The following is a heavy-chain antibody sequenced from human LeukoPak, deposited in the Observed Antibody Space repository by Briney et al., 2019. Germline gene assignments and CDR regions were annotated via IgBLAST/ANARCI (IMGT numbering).Heavy chain of an antibody. Sequence: PGGSLRLSCAASGFTFSSYAMSWVRQAPGKGLEWGSAISGSGGSTYYADSVRGRFTISRDNSKNTLYLQMNSLRAEDTAVYYCAKDMPYFDWLKDDAFDIWGQGTMVTVSS. CDR2: ISGSGGST. CDR3: AKDMPYFDWLKDDAFDI. CDR1: GFTFSSYA. D-gene: IGHD3-9*01. V-gene: IGHV3-23*01. J-gene: IGHJ3*02.